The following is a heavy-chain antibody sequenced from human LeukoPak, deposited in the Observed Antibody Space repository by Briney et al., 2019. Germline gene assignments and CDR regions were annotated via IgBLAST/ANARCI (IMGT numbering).Heavy chain of an antibody. CDR3: ASSYYYDSSGYYRFDY. Sequence: GGSLRLSCAASGFTFSSYSMNWVRQAPGKGLEWVSSISSSSSYIYYADSVKGRFTISRDNAKNSLYLQMNTLRAEDTAVYYCASSYYYDSSGYYRFDYWGQGTLVTVSS. D-gene: IGHD3-22*01. V-gene: IGHV3-21*01. CDR2: ISSSSSYI. CDR1: GFTFSSYS. J-gene: IGHJ4*02.